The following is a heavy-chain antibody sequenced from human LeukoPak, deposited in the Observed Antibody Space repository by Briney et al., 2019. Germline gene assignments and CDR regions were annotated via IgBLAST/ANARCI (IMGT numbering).Heavy chain of an antibody. J-gene: IGHJ4*02. CDR1: GFTFSSYS. D-gene: IGHD1-14*01. CDR3: ARDWRWPDRRPDSEGYYFDY. CDR2: ISSSSSYI. Sequence: GGSLRLSCAASGFTFSSYSMNWVRQAPGKGLEWVSSISSSSSYIYYADSVKGRFTISRDNAKNSLYLQMNSLRAEDTAVYYCARDWRWPDRRPDSEGYYFDYWGQGTLVTVSS. V-gene: IGHV3-21*01.